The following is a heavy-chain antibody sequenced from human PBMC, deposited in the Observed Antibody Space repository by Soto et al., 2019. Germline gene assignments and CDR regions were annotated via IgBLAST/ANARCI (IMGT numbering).Heavy chain of an antibody. D-gene: IGHD2-21*01. V-gene: IGHV3-23*01. CDR1: GFTFNKYA. J-gene: IGHJ4*02. CDR2: IISGGGST. Sequence: GGSLRLSCAASGFTFNKYAMSWVRQAPGKGLEWVSAIISGGGSTYYADSVKGRFTISRDNSKNTLYLQMSSPRAEDTAVYYCAKGGLVWPGRLLQADYWGQGTRVTVSS. CDR3: AKGGLVWPGRLLQADY.